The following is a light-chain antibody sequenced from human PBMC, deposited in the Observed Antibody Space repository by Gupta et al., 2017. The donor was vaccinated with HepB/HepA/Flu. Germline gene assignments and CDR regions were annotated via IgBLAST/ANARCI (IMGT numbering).Light chain of an antibody. CDR1: NIGTKN. V-gene: IGLV3-9*01. J-gene: IGLJ3*02. Sequence: YELTPPLSVSVALGQTARMTCEGNNIGTKNVHWYQQKPGQTPVIIIYRDTNRPSGIPERFSGSNSGNTATLTISRVQVGDEADYYCQVWDSDTGWVFGGGTKLTVL. CDR3: QVWDSDTGWV. CDR2: RDT.